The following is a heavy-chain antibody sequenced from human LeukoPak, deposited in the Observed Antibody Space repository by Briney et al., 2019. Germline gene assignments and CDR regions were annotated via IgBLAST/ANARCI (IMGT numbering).Heavy chain of an antibody. J-gene: IGHJ3*02. CDR2: INHSGST. D-gene: IGHD6-13*01. CDR3: ARGSSSWDFPGAFDI. CDR1: GGSFSGYY. Sequence: SETLSLTCAVYGGSFSGYYWSWIRQPPGKGLEWIGEINHSGSTNYNPSLKSRVTISVDTSKNQFSLKLSSVTAADTAVYYCARGSSSWDFPGAFDIWGQGTMVTVSS. V-gene: IGHV4-34*01.